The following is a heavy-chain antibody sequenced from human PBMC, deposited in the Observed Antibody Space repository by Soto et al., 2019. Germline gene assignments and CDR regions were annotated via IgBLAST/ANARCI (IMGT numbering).Heavy chain of an antibody. J-gene: IGHJ3*01. CDR1: GYTFTRNW. Sequence: GESLKISCKGSGYTFTRNWIGWVRQMPGKGLEWMGIIFPLDSDTRYSPSSQGQVTISADNSISTAYLQWSSLKASDTAIYYFSTPGGRDFNAFDVWGEGTMVTVAS. CDR3: STPGGRDFNAFDV. V-gene: IGHV5-51*01. CDR2: IFPLDSDT. D-gene: IGHD2-21*02.